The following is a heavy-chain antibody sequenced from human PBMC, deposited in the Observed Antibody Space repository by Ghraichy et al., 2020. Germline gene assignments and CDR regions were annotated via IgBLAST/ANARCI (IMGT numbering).Heavy chain of an antibody. Sequence: GGSLRLSCAASGLIFRDFYMSWIRQAPGKGLEWISCISNSGDSTYYADSVKGRFTISRDNAKNSLYLQMNNLRAEDTAVYYCARIGTLDFWGQGTLVTVSS. J-gene: IGHJ4*02. CDR1: GLIFRDFY. CDR3: ARIGTLDF. D-gene: IGHD1-26*01. V-gene: IGHV3-11*01. CDR2: ISNSGDST.